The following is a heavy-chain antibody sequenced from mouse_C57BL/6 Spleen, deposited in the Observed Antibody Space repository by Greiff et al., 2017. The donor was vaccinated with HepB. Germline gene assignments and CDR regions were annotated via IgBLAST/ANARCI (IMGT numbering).Heavy chain of an antibody. CDR1: GFTFSDYG. CDR3: ARGRYYYGSSYDAMDY. D-gene: IGHD1-1*01. CDR2: ISSGSSTI. J-gene: IGHJ4*01. Sequence: EVQRVESGGGLVKPGGSLKLSCAASGFTFSDYGMHWVRQAPEKGLEWVAYISSGSSTIYYADTVKGRFTISRDNAKNTLFLQMTSLRSEDTAMYYCARGRYYYGSSYDAMDYWGQGTSVTVSS. V-gene: IGHV5-17*01.